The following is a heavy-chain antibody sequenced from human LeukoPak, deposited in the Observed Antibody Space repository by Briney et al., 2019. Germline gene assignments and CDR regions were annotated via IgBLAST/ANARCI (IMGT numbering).Heavy chain of an antibody. V-gene: IGHV1-69*02. CDR3: ARGDPSNYDYSNYAGV. D-gene: IGHD4-11*01. CDR1: GGTFSSYT. CDR2: IIPILGIA. J-gene: IGHJ4*02. Sequence: ASVKVSCKASGGTFSSYTISWVRQAPGQGLEWMGRIIPILGIANYAQKFQGGVTITADKSTSTAYMELNRLRSEYTAVYNCARGDPSNYDYSNYAGVWGQGTLVTVSS.